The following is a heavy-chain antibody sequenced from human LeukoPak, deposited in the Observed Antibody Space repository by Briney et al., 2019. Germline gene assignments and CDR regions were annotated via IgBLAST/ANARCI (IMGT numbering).Heavy chain of an antibody. V-gene: IGHV3-23*01. CDR3: AKDPARLFYFDY. J-gene: IGHJ4*02. CDR2: ISGSGGST. Sequence: GGSPRLSCAASGFTFSSYAMSWVRQAPGKGLEWVSAISGSGGSTYYADSVKGRFTISRDNSKNTLYLQMNSLRAEDTAVYYCAKDPARLFYFDYWGQGTLVTVSS. CDR1: GFTFSSYA.